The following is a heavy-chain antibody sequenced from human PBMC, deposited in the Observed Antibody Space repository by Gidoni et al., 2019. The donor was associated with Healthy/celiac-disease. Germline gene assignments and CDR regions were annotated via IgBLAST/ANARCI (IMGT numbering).Heavy chain of an antibody. D-gene: IGHD2-21*02. Sequence: QVQLQQWGAGLLKPSETLSLTCAVYGGSFSGYYWSWIRQPPGKGLEWIGEINHSGSTNYNPSLKSRVTISVDTSKNQFSLKLSSVTAADTAVYYCASNTVTARENYFDYWGQGTLVTVSS. V-gene: IGHV4-34*01. CDR1: GGSFSGYY. CDR2: INHSGST. J-gene: IGHJ4*02. CDR3: ASNTVTARENYFDY.